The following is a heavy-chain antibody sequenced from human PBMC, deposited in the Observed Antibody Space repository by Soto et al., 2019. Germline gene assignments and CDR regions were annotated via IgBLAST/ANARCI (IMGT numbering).Heavy chain of an antibody. CDR1: GFTFSSYG. Sequence: GGSLRLSCAASGFTFSSYGMHWVRQAPGKGLEWVAVISYDGSNKYYADSVKGRFTISRDNSKNTLYLQMNSLRAEDTAVYYCAKDGQKGDPVPLSGYDRPYYYYYMDVWGKGTTVTVSS. CDR2: ISYDGSNK. J-gene: IGHJ6*03. D-gene: IGHD5-12*01. V-gene: IGHV3-30*18. CDR3: AKDGQKGDPVPLSGYDRPYYYYYMDV.